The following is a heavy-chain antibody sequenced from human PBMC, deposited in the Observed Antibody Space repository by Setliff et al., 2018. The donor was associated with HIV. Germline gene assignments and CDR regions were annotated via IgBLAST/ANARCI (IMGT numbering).Heavy chain of an antibody. J-gene: IGHJ6*03. Sequence: SETLSLTCAVYGGSFSDNYWSWIRQSPGKGLEWIGEINHSGRTKYSPSLRSRVSISVDTSKTQFSLKLSSVTAADTAVYYCARASSTYWFSIFRNYYYHMDVWGKGTTVTVSS. CDR1: GGSFSDNY. CDR2: INHSGRT. CDR3: ARASSTYWFSIFRNYYYHMDV. D-gene: IGHD2-8*02. V-gene: IGHV4-34*01.